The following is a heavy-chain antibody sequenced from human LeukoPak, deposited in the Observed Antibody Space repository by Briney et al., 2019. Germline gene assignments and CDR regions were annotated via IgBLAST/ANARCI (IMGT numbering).Heavy chain of an antibody. CDR2: ITGSGLET. CDR1: GFTFGSYT. CDR3: AKDGVDWGSYFDR. V-gene: IGHV3-23*01. D-gene: IGHD7-27*01. J-gene: IGHJ4*02. Sequence: GSLRLSCAASGFTFGSYTMNWVRQAPGKGLEWVSSITGSGLETHYADSVKGRFTISRDNFKNTLYLQMNSLRAADTAVYYCAKDGVDWGSYFDRWGQGTLVTVSS.